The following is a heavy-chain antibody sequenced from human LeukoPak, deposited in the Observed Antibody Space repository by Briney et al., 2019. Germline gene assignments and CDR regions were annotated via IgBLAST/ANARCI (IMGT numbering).Heavy chain of an antibody. CDR2: IWYDGSNK. CDR1: GFTFSSYG. Sequence: GGSLRLSCAASGFTFSSYGMHWVRQAPGKGLEWVAVIWYDGSNKYYADSVKGRFTVSRDNSKNTLYLQMNSLRAEDTAVYYCARRRGVYGSGSSEIDYWGQGTLVTVSS. V-gene: IGHV3-33*01. D-gene: IGHD3-10*01. J-gene: IGHJ4*02. CDR3: ARRRGVYGSGSSEIDY.